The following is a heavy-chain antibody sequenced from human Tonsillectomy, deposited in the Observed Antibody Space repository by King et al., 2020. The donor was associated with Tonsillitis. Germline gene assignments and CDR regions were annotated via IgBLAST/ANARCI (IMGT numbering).Heavy chain of an antibody. CDR2: INHSGST. V-gene: IGHV4-34*01. J-gene: IGHJ1*01. CDR1: GGSFSGYY. D-gene: IGHD2-2*01. CDR3: TSDGGYCSSTSCYNAEYFQH. Sequence: VQLQQWGAGLLKPSETLSLTCAVYGGSFSGYYWSWIRQPPGTGLEWIGEINHSGSTNYNPSLKSRLTISVDTSKNQFSLNLSSLTAADTAVYYCTSDGGYCSSTSCYNAEYFQHWGQGTLVTVSS.